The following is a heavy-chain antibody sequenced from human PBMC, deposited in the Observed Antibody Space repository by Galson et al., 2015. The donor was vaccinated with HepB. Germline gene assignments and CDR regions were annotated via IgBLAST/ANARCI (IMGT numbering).Heavy chain of an antibody. CDR2: IYYSGST. D-gene: IGHD2-2*01. Sequence: CTVSGGSISNYYCNWIRQSPGKGLEWIGYIYYSGSTKYNPSLKSRVTISVDTSKDQFSLKLTSVTAADTAVYYCATSNVGYNTSPWDFDSWGQGILVSVAS. CDR1: GGSISNYY. V-gene: IGHV4-59*08. J-gene: IGHJ4*02. CDR3: ATSNVGYNTSPWDFDS.